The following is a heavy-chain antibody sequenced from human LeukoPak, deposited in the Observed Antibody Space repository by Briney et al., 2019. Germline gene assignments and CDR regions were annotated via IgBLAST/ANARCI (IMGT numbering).Heavy chain of an antibody. D-gene: IGHD4-11*01. CDR1: GGSISSSSYY. CDR2: IYYSGST. Sequence: SETLSLTCTVSGGSISSSSYYWGWIRQPPGKGLEWIGSIYYSGSTYYNPSLKSRVTISVDTSKNQFSLKLSSVTAADTAVYYCARVLTYSNVTYYYYYYMDVWGKGTTVTVSS. J-gene: IGHJ6*03. CDR3: ARVLTYSNVTYYYYYYMDV. V-gene: IGHV4-39*07.